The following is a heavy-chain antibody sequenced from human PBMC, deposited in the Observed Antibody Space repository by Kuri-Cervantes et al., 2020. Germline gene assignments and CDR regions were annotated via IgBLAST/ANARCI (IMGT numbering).Heavy chain of an antibody. D-gene: IGHD2-2*02. V-gene: IGHV3-30-3*02. CDR2: ISHDGSNK. CDR3: AKDRRAYCSSTSCYTGLFDY. CDR1: GFTFSSYA. J-gene: IGHJ4*02. Sequence: GESLKISCAASGFTFSSYAMHWVRQAPGKGLEWVAVISHDGSNKYYADSVKGRFTISRDNSKNTLYLQMNSLRAEGTAVYYCAKDRRAYCSSTSCYTGLFDYWGQGTLVTVSS.